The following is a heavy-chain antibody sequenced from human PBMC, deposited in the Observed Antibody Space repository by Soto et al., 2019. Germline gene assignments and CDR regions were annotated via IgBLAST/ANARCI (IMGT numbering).Heavy chain of an antibody. J-gene: IGHJ4*02. CDR3: ARWAFDRESGSNRPFDY. Sequence: PSETLSLTCTVSGGSISSYYWSWIRQPPGKGLEWIGYIYYSGSTNYNPSLKSRVTISVDTSKNQFSLKLSSVTAADTAVYYCARWAFDRESGSNRPFDYWGQGTLVTVSS. CDR1: GGSISSYY. D-gene: IGHD3-10*01. CDR2: IYYSGST. V-gene: IGHV4-59*01.